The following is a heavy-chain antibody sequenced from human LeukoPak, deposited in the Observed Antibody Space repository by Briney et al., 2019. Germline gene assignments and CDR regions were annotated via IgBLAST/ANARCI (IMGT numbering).Heavy chain of an antibody. D-gene: IGHD3-10*01. V-gene: IGHV1-18*01. Sequence: ASVKVSCKASGYTFTSYGISWVRQAPGQGLEWMGWISAYNGNTNYAQKLQGRVTMTTDTSTSTAYMELRSLRPDDTAVYYCARDKYYYGSGSYYDYYYYYMDVWGKGTTVTISS. CDR2: ISAYNGNT. CDR1: GYTFTSYG. CDR3: ARDKYYYGSGSYYDYYYYYMDV. J-gene: IGHJ6*03.